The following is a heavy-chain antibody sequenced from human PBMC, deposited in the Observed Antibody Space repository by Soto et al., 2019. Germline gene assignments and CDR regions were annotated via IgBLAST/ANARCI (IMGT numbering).Heavy chain of an antibody. D-gene: IGHD2-2*01. CDR3: ARDRKPSSERYCSSTSCSYGMDV. J-gene: IGHJ6*02. CDR1: GGSISSGGYY. Sequence: SETLSLTCTVSGGSISSGGYYWSWIRQHPGKGLEWIGYIYYSGSTYYNPSLKSRVTISVDTSKNQFSLKLSSVTAADTAVYYCARDRKPSSERYCSSTSCSYGMDVWGQGTTVTVSS. V-gene: IGHV4-31*03. CDR2: IYYSGST.